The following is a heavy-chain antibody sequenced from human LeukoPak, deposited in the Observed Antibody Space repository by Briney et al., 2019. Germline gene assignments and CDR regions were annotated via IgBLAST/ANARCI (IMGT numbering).Heavy chain of an antibody. CDR2: IYYSGST. CDR1: GGSISSYY. Sequence: PSETLSLTCTVSGGSISSYYWSWIRQPPGKGLEWIGYIYYSGSTNYNPSLKSRVTISVDTSKNQFSLKLSSVTAADTAVYYCAREISIYDFWSGPRRYYFDYWGQGTLVTVSS. CDR3: AREISIYDFWSGPRRYYFDY. V-gene: IGHV4-59*12. J-gene: IGHJ4*02. D-gene: IGHD3-3*01.